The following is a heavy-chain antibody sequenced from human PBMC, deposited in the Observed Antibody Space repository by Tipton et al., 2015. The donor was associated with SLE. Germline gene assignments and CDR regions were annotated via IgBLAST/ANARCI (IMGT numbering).Heavy chain of an antibody. CDR1: GFTFEDYA. CDR2: IWYDGSNK. D-gene: IGHD5-18*01. J-gene: IGHJ3*02. V-gene: IGHV3-33*08. Sequence: RSLRLSCAASGFTFEDYAMHWVRQAPGKGLEWVAVIWYDGSNKYYADSVKGRFTISRDNSKNTLYLQMNSLRAEDTAVYYCARDRTRYSYGYDAFDIWGQGTMVTVSS. CDR3: ARDRTRYSYGYDAFDI.